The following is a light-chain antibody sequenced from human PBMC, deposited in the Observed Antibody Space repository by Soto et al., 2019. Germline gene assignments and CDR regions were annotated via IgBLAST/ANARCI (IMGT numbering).Light chain of an antibody. J-gene: IGKJ1*01. Sequence: EIGLTQSPGTLSLSPGERATLSCRASQSVSSSYLAWYQQKPGQAPRLLIYGASSRATGIPDRFSGSGSGTDFTLTISRLEPEDVAVYYCQQYGSSPTTFGQGTKVEIK. CDR3: QQYGSSPTT. V-gene: IGKV3-20*01. CDR1: QSVSSSY. CDR2: GAS.